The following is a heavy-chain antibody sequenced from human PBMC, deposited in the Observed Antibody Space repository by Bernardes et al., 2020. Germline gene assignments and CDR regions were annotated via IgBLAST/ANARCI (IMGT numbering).Heavy chain of an antibody. CDR2: IYYSGST. Sequence: SETLSLTCTVSGGSISSYYWSWIRQHPGKGLEWIGHIYYSGSTNYNPSLKSQVTISVDTSKNQFSLKLSAVTAADTAVYYCARQWPGIAAAYWFDPWGQGTLVTVSS. V-gene: IGHV4-59*08. J-gene: IGHJ5*02. CDR3: ARQWPGIAAAYWFDP. D-gene: IGHD6-13*01. CDR1: GGSISSYY.